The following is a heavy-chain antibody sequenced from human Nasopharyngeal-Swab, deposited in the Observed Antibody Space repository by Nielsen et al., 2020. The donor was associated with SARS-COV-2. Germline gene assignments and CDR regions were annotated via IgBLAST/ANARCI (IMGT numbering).Heavy chain of an antibody. V-gene: IGHV3-30*04. CDR1: GFTFSSYA. J-gene: IGHJ4*02. D-gene: IGHD6-19*01. CDR2: ISYDGSNK. Sequence: GGSLTLTCAASGFTFSSYAMHWVLHAPGKGLEWVAVISYDGSNKYYADSVKGRFTISRDNSKSTLYLQLNSLRAEATAVYYCARAGKVAGKDYWGQGTLVTVSS. CDR3: ARAGKVAGKDY.